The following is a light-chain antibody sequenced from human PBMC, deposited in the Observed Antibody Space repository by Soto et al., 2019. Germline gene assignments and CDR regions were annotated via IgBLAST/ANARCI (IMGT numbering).Light chain of an antibody. J-gene: IGKJ5*01. CDR1: QSVSSY. Sequence: IVLTQSPDTLSLSPGERATLSCRASQSVSSYLSAYQQKPGQAPSLLIYDASNRATGIPARFSGSGSGTDFTLTISSLEPEDFAVYYCQQRSNWPPNTFGQGTRLEI. CDR3: QQRSNWPPNT. CDR2: DAS. V-gene: IGKV3-11*01.